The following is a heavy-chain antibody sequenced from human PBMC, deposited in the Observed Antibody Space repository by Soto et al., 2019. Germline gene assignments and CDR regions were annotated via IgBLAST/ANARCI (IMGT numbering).Heavy chain of an antibody. CDR2: INPATGAA. CDR3: ARGGGVGVAGSAAFDM. Sequence: QLHLVQSGAVVKKPGASVTVSCSASGYPVTAYYMHLVRQAPGRGLEWMGGINPATGAAKYTQTFQGRVTMTRDTSTSTGFMEPRGLTSEDPAVFYWARGGGVGVAGSAAFDMWGQGTLVTVSS. D-gene: IGHD3-3*01. J-gene: IGHJ3*02. V-gene: IGHV1-2*02. CDR1: GYPVTAYY.